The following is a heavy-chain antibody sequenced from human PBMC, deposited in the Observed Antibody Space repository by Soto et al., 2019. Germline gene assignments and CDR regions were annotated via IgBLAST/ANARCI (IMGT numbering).Heavy chain of an antibody. CDR1: GITVSSYY. D-gene: IGHD3-22*01. Sequence: GGSLRLSCAVSGITVSSYYMSWVRQAAGKGLEWVSVIYAGTITYYADSVKGRFTIYRDNSKNTLNLEMNSLRVEDTAVYYCARIPYDNSGTIFDYWGQGALVTVSS. CDR3: ARIPYDNSGTIFDY. V-gene: IGHV3-53*01. J-gene: IGHJ4*02. CDR2: IYAGTIT.